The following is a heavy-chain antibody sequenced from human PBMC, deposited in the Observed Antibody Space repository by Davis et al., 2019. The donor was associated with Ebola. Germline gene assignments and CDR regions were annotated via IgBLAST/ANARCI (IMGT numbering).Heavy chain of an antibody. CDR1: GFTFSSYA. D-gene: IGHD5-24*01. J-gene: IGHJ4*02. CDR3: ASPLDGYNYVGFDC. Sequence: GESLKISCAASGFTFSSYAMHWVRQAPGKGLEWVAVISYDGSNKYYADSVKGRFTISRDNSKNTLYLQMNSLRAEDTAVYYCASPLDGYNYVGFDCWGQGTLVTVSS. CDR2: ISYDGSNK. V-gene: IGHV3-30-3*01.